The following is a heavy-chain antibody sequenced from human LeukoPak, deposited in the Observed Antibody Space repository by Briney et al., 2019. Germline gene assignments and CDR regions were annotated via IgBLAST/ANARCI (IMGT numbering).Heavy chain of an antibody. Sequence: SSVKVSCKASRGTFSHYAISWLRQAPGQRLEWTGGIIPIFGTAKYAQKFQGRVTITTDESTSTAYMELSRLRSEDTAVYYCATRPRFRELLFDYWGQGTLVTVSS. CDR3: ATRPRFRELLFDY. D-gene: IGHD3-10*01. CDR2: IIPIFGTA. J-gene: IGHJ4*02. CDR1: RGTFSHYA. V-gene: IGHV1-69*05.